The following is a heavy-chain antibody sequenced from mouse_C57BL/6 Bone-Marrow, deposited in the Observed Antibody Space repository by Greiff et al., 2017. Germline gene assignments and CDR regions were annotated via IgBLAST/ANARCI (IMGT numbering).Heavy chain of an antibody. Sequence: VQLQQPGAELVMPGASVKLSCKASGYTFTSYWMHWVKQRPGQGLEWIGEIDPSDSYTNYNQKFKGKSTLTVDKSSSTAYMQLSSLTSEGSAVYYCARDRDYGSWFAYWGQGTLVTVSA. CDR3: ARDRDYGSWFAY. V-gene: IGHV1-69*01. D-gene: IGHD1-1*01. CDR1: GYTFTSYW. CDR2: IDPSDSYT. J-gene: IGHJ3*01.